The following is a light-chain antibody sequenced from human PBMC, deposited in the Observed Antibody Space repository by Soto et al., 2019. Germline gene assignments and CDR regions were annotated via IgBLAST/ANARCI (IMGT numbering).Light chain of an antibody. J-gene: IGKJ5*01. CDR2: DAS. CDR3: QQLNSYPVT. V-gene: IGKV1-5*01. Sequence: DIQMTQSPSTLSASVGGRVTITCRASQSISSWLAWYQQKPGKAPKLLIYDASSLESGVPSRFSGSGSGTEFTLTISSLQPDDFATYYCQQLNSYPVTFGQGTRLEIK. CDR1: QSISSW.